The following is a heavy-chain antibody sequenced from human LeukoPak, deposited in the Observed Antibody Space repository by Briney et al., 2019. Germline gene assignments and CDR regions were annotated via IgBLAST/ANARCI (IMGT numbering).Heavy chain of an antibody. Sequence: PSETLSLTCTVSGYSISSGYYWGWIRQPPGKGLEWIGSIYHSGSTYYNPSLKSRVTISVDTSKNQFSLKLSSVTAADTAVYYCARDPSIEVGYYYMDVWGKGTTVTVSS. J-gene: IGHJ6*03. V-gene: IGHV4-38-2*02. CDR1: GYSISSGYY. D-gene: IGHD6-19*01. CDR2: IYHSGST. CDR3: ARDPSIEVGYYYMDV.